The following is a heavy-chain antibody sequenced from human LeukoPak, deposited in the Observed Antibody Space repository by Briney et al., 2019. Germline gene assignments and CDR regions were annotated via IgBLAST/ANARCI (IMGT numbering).Heavy chain of an antibody. J-gene: IGHJ5*02. CDR3: ASSSGYDSNWFDP. CDR1: GGTFSSYA. D-gene: IGHD5-12*01. V-gene: IGHV1-69*05. Sequence: SVKVSCKPSGGTFSSYAISWVRQAPGQGLEWMGGIIPIFGTANYAQKFQGRVTITTDESTSTAYMELSSLRSEDTAVYYCASSSGYDSNWFDPWGQGTLVTVSS. CDR2: IIPIFGTA.